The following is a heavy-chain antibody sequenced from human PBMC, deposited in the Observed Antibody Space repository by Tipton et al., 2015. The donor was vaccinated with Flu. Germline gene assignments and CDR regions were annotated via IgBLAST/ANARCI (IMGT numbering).Heavy chain of an antibody. CDR3: ASGTRLYYYYGMDV. D-gene: IGHD6-13*01. Sequence: TLSLTCAVSGGSISSSNWWSWVRQPPGKGLEWIGEIYHSGSTNYNPSLKSRVTISVDKSKNQFSLKLSSVTAADTAVYYCASGTRLYYYYGMDVWGQGTTVTVSS. CDR2: IYHSGST. V-gene: IGHV4-4*02. J-gene: IGHJ6*02. CDR1: GGSISSSNW.